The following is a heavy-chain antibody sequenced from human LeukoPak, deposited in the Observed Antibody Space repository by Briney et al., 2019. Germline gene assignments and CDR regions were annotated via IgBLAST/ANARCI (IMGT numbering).Heavy chain of an antibody. CDR1: GFTFSHHA. CDR3: AKSITTTNVDWFDP. Sequence: PGGSLRLSCAASGFTFSHHAMSWARQSLGKRLEWVSVIIGDGSNTYYADSVKGRFTISRDNSNNMLYLQMNSLRGEDTAVYYCAKSITTTNVDWFDPWGQGTLVTVSS. J-gene: IGHJ5*02. CDR2: IIGDGSNT. V-gene: IGHV3-23*01. D-gene: IGHD2-8*01.